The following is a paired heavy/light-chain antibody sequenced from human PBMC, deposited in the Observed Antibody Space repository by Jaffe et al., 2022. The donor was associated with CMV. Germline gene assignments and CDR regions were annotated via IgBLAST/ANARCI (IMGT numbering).Heavy chain of an antibody. CDR2: IYTSGST. D-gene: IGHD3-3*01. Sequence: QVQLQESGPGLVKPSETLSLTCTVSGGSISSYYWSWIRQPAGKGLEWIGRIYTSGSTNYNPSLKSRVTMSVDTSKNQFSLKLSSVTAADTAVYYCARLRFAGGYYYYGMDVWGQGTTVTVSS. CDR1: GGSISSYY. V-gene: IGHV4-4*07. J-gene: IGHJ6*02. CDR3: ARLRFAGGYYYYGMDV.
Light chain of an antibody. CDR3: AAWDDSLNGEV. V-gene: IGLV1-44*01. CDR1: SSNIGSNT. J-gene: IGLJ1*01. Sequence: QSVLTQPPSASGTPGQRVTISCSGSSSNIGSNTVNWYQQLPGTAPKLLIYSNNQRPSGVPDRFSGSKSGTSASLAISGLQSEDEADYYCAAWDDSLNGEVFGTGTKVTVL. CDR2: SNN.